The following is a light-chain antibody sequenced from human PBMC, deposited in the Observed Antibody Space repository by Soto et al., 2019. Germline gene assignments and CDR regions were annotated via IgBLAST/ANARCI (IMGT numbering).Light chain of an antibody. Sequence: DIQMTQSPSTLSASVGDRVTITCRASQSINNWLAWYQQKPGKAPKFLIYDVSTLESGVPSRFSGSGSGTEFTLTISSLQPDDFATYYCQQHNSYPRTFGQGTKVDIK. V-gene: IGKV1-5*01. CDR2: DVS. CDR3: QQHNSYPRT. CDR1: QSINNW. J-gene: IGKJ2*02.